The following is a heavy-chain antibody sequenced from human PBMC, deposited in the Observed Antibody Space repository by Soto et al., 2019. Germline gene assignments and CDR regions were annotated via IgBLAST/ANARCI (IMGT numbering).Heavy chain of an antibody. CDR3: ARDPDYWSGYELDY. V-gene: IGHV1-18*04. Sequence: ASVKVSCKASGYTFTNYGLSWVRQAPGQGLEWMGWISGNTGNTNYAQKFQGRAIMTTETSTRTVYMELRRLRFDDTAVYYCARDPDYWSGYELDYWGQGTPVTVSS. D-gene: IGHD3-3*01. J-gene: IGHJ4*02. CDR2: ISGNTGNT. CDR1: GYTFTNYG.